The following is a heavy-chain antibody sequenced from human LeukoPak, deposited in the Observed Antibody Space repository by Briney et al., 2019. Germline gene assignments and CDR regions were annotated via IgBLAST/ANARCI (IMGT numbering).Heavy chain of an antibody. CDR1: GYTFTGYY. CDR3: ARTGYTAMAYDAFDI. V-gene: IGHV1-2*02. CDR2: INPNSGGT. Sequence: ASVKVSCKASGYTFTGYYMHWVRQAPGQGLEWMGWINPNSGGTNYAQKFQGRVTMTRDTSISTAYMELSRLRSDDTAVYYCARTGYTAMAYDAFDIWGQGTMVTVTS. D-gene: IGHD5-18*01. J-gene: IGHJ3*02.